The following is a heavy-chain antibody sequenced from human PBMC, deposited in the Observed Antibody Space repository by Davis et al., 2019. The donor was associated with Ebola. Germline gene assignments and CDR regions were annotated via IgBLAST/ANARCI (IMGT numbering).Heavy chain of an antibody. CDR1: GFTFSSYS. J-gene: IGHJ6*02. Sequence: GESLKISCAASGFTFSSYSMNWVRQAPGKGLEWVSSISSSSSYIYYADSVKGRFTISRDNAKNSLYLQMNSLRVEDTAVYYCARCPWENGYCSGGNCYSYGMDVWGQGTTVTVSS. CDR3: ARCPWENGYCSGGNCYSYGMDV. CDR2: ISSSSSYI. V-gene: IGHV3-21*01. D-gene: IGHD2-15*01.